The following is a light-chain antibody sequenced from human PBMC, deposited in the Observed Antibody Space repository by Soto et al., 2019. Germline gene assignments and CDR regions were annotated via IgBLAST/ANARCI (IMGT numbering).Light chain of an antibody. CDR3: SSYTSSIVV. J-gene: IGLJ2*01. CDR2: DVS. V-gene: IGLV2-14*01. CDR1: SSDVGGYNY. Sequence: QAVVTQPASVSGSPGQSITISCTGTSSDVGGYNYVSWYQQHPGKAPKLMIYDVSNRPSGVSNRFSGSKSGNTASLTISGLQAEDEADYYCSSYTSSIVVFGGGTKVTVL.